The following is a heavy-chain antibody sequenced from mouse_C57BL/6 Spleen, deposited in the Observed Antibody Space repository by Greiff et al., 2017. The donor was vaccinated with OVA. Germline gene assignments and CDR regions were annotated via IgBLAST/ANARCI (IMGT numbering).Heavy chain of an antibody. CDR3: ATTLRRRAMYY. Sequence: VKLQESGADLARPGASVKMSCKASGYTFTSYSMHWVKQRPGQGLEWIGYINHSSGYTKYHQQFKDKATLTADKSSSTAYMQLSSLTSEDSAVYYCATTLRRRAMYYWGQGTSVTVSS. CDR2: INHSSGYT. D-gene: IGHD2-12*01. J-gene: IGHJ4*01. V-gene: IGHV1-4*01. CDR1: GYTFTSYS.